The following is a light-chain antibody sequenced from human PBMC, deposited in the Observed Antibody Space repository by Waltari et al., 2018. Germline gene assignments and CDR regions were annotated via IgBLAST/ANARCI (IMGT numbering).Light chain of an antibody. J-gene: IGKJ5*01. CDR1: QSITSN. V-gene: IGKV3-15*01. Sequence: EILMTQSPVTLSVSPGERATLSCRACQSITSNLAWYQQKPGQALRLLIYDASTRAPSTPARFRGSGSGTEFTLTISSLQSEDYAVYYCQQYNHWPPITFGQGTRLEIK. CDR3: QQYNHWPPIT. CDR2: DAS.